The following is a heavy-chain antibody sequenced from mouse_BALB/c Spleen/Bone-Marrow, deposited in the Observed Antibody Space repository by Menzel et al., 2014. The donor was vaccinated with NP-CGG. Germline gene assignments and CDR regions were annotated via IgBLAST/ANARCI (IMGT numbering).Heavy chain of an antibody. CDR1: GFNIKNIY. D-gene: IGHD1-1*01. CDR3: ATYYYVSSLFAY. J-gene: IGHJ3*01. V-gene: IGHV14-3*02. CDR2: IDPANLNT. Sequence: EAQLQESGAELVKPGASVKLSCTASGFNIKNIYIHWVKQRLEQGLEWIGRIDPANLNTKYDPKFQGKATITADTSSNTAYLQLSSLTSEDTAVYYCATYYYVSSLFAYWGQGTLVTVSA.